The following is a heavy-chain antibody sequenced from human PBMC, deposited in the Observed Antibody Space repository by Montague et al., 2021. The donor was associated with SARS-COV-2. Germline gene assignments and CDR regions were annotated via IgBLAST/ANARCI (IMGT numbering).Heavy chain of an antibody. CDR2: IKQDGSEK. CDR1: GFTFSSYW. J-gene: IGHJ6*02. Sequence: SLRLSCAASGFTFSSYWMSWVRQAPGKGLEWVANIKQDGSEKNYVDSVKGRFTSSRDNAKKSLYLQMNSLRAEDTAVYYCARWGGTHYYDSSGYYYDYYLYGMDVWGHGNMVTVSS. V-gene: IGHV3-7*01. CDR3: ARWGGTHYYDSSGYYYDYYLYGMDV. D-gene: IGHD3-22*01.